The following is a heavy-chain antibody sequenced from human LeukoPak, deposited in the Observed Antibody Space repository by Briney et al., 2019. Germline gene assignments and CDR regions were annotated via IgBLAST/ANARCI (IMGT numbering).Heavy chain of an antibody. CDR2: ISVSDGST. J-gene: IGHJ4*02. CDR1: GFTFRHFA. D-gene: IGHD2-2*01. Sequence: GGSLKLSCAASGFTFRHFAMNWVRQAPGKGLEWVSVISVSDGSTYYADTVRGRFTISRDNSKNTLFLQLNGLRAEDTAIYYCARAMPSSTYYFDSWGQGTLVTVSS. CDR3: ARAMPSSTYYFDS. V-gene: IGHV3-23*01.